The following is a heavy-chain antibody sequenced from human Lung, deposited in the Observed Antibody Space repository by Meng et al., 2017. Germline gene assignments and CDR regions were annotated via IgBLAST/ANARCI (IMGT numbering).Heavy chain of an antibody. V-gene: IGHV1-2*06. D-gene: IGHD6-13*01. CDR3: ARDEDISAAGKLFGDY. J-gene: IGHJ4*02. CDR1: GYTFPDDG. Sequence: QAQVWQVGAEGKNPGAAVKVSCKASGYTFPDDGLPWVRRAPGQGLEWMGRINPKSGDTHYAQRFQGRVTMTGDTSISKAYMELSGLRSDDTAMYYCARDEDISAAGKLFGDYWGQGTLVTVSS. CDR2: INPKSGDT.